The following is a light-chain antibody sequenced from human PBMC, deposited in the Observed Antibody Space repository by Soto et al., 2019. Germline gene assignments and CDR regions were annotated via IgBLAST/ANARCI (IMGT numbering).Light chain of an antibody. CDR1: QSVSSN. J-gene: IGKJ4*01. CDR3: PQYGISPLT. V-gene: IGKV3-20*01. Sequence: EIVRTQSNDTLSVSPGERATLSCRASQSVSSNLAWYQQKPGRAPRLLIYGASSRATGIPDRFSGSGSGTDFSLTISRLEPEDFAVYYCPQYGISPLTFGGGGKV. CDR2: GAS.